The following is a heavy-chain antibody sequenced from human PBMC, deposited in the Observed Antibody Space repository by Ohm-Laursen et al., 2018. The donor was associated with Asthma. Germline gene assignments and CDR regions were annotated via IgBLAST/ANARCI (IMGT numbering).Heavy chain of an antibody. V-gene: IGHV3-53*01. J-gene: IGHJ3*01. D-gene: IGHD3-10*01. CDR2: IYPGGAT. CDR1: GFSVSRHF. Sequence: SLRLSCTASGFSVSRHFMNWIRQGPEKGLEWVSDIYPGGATFYADSVKGRFTISRDDSKNTLNLQMSSLRGDDTAVYYCARGQGSGDISGSDPFDLWGQGTTGIVSS. CDR3: ARGQGSGDISGSDPFDL.